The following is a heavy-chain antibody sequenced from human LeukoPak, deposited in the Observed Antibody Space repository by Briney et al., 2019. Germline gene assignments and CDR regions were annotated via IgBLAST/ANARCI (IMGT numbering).Heavy chain of an antibody. J-gene: IGHJ4*02. V-gene: IGHV3-48*01. CDR3: ARDSIFGVVIPLDY. D-gene: IGHD3-3*01. CDR2: ISSSSSTI. CDR1: GFTFSDYY. Sequence: GGSLRLSCAASGFTFSDYYMNWVRQAPGKGLEWVSYISSSSSTIYYADSVKGRFTISRDNAKNSLYLQMNSLRAEDTAVYYCARDSIFGVVIPLDYWGQGTLVTVSS.